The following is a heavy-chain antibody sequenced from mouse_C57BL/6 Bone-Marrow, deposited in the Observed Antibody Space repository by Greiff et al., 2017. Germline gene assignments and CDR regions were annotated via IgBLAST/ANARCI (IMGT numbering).Heavy chain of an antibody. V-gene: IGHV5-6*01. CDR2: ISPGGSYT. J-gene: IGHJ1*03. Sequence: EVKLVESGGDLVKPGGSLKLSCAASGFTFSSYGMSWVSQTPGKGLEWVATISPGGSYTNYTDSVKGRFTLSGDNSYNTPYLQMSSLKSEDTGGYYGARDDWDLDVWGTGTTVTVSS. CDR1: GFTFSSYG. CDR3: ARDDWDLDV.